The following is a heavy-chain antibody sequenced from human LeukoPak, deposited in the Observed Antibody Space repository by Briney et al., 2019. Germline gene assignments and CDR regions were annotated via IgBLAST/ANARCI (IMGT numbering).Heavy chain of an antibody. CDR2: IYHSGTT. D-gene: IGHD3-10*01. CDR1: GGSISTNNW. CDR3: AKDLTFWFGEYPPAY. J-gene: IGHJ4*02. V-gene: IGHV4-4*02. Sequence: SETLSLTCAVSGGSISTNNWWSWVRQPPGRELEWIGEIYHSGTTSYNPSLKSRVTMSLDNSENQFSLNLSSVTAADTAVYYCAKDLTFWFGEYPPAYWGQGTLVTVSS.